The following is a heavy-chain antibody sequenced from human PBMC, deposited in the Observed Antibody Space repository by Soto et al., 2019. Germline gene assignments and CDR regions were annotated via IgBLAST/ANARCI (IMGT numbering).Heavy chain of an antibody. D-gene: IGHD5-12*01. CDR1: GFALTTRGVA. CDR3: AHRSRGYAYYFDQ. J-gene: IGHJ4*02. V-gene: IGHV2-5*02. CDR2: IFWDDDK. Sequence: QITLKESGPALVRPTQTLTLTCSFSGFALTTRGVAVGWIRQPPGKALEWLALIFWDDDKWYSPSLRSRLTITEDTSKNQVVLTMTNMDPVDTATYYCAHRSRGYAYYFDQWGQGTLVTASS.